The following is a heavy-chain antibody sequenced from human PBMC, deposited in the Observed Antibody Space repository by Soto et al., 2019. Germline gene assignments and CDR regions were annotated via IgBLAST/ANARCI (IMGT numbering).Heavy chain of an antibody. D-gene: IGHD6-19*01. Sequence: GGSLRLFCAASGFTFSSYGMPRVRQAPGKGLEWGAVISYDGSNKYYAESVKGRFTNSRDNSKNKPYLQMNSLRAEDTAVYYCATDLMRSVGWYGHYHYGMAVWGQGTSVTVSS. V-gene: IGHV3-30*03. CDR3: ATDLMRSVGWYGHYHYGMAV. J-gene: IGHJ6*02. CDR2: ISYDGSNK. CDR1: GFTFSSYG.